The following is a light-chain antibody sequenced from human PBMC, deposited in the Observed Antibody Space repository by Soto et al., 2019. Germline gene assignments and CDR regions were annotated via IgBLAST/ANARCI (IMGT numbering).Light chain of an antibody. CDR1: SSDVGGCNY. J-gene: IGLJ1*01. V-gene: IGLV2-14*01. Sequence: QSVLTQPASVSGSPGQSISSSCTGGSSDVGGCNYVSWYQQHPGKAPKLMIYEVSNRPSGVSNRFSGSRSGNTASLTISGLQAEDEADYYCSSYTSSSTSVFGTGTKVTVL. CDR3: SSYTSSSTSV. CDR2: EVS.